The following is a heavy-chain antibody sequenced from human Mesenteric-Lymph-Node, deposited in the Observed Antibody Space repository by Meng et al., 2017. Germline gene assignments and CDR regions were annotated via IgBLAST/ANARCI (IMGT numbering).Heavy chain of an antibody. Sequence: GESLKISCAASGFTFSSYAMSWVRQAPGKGLEWVSAISGSGGSTYYADSVKGRFTISRDNSKNTLYLQMNSLRAEDTAVYYCAKVVGATTPGAYFDYWGQGTLVTVSS. V-gene: IGHV3-23*01. CDR3: AKVVGATTPGAYFDY. CDR2: ISGSGGST. J-gene: IGHJ4*02. CDR1: GFTFSSYA. D-gene: IGHD1-26*01.